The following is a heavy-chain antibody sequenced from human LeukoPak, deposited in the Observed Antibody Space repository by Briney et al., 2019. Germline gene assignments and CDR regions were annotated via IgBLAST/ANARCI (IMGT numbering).Heavy chain of an antibody. V-gene: IGHV1-69*06. CDR2: IIPIFGTA. CDR3: ASTITMIETISAFDI. Sequence: ASVKVSCKASGGTFSSYAISWVRQAPGQGLEWMGGIIPIFGTANYAQKFQGRVTITADKSTSTAYMELSSLRSEDTAVYYCASTITMIETISAFDIWGQGTMVTVSS. CDR1: GGTFSSYA. D-gene: IGHD3-22*01. J-gene: IGHJ3*02.